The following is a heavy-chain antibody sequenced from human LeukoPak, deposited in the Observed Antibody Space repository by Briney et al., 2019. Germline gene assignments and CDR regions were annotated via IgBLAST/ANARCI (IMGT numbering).Heavy chain of an antibody. D-gene: IGHD6-25*01. Sequence: GASLKISSKGSGYSFTTYWIGWVRQMPGTGMEWMGIIYPGDSDATYSPSSQGQVTISADKSISTAYLQWSSLKASDTAIYYCASPYSSGWRGDAFDIWGQGTMVTVSS. CDR1: GYSFTTYW. CDR2: IYPGDSDA. V-gene: IGHV5-51*01. CDR3: ASPYSSGWRGDAFDI. J-gene: IGHJ3*02.